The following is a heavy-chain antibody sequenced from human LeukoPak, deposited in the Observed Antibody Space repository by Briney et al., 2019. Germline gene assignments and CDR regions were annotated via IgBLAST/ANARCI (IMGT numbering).Heavy chain of an antibody. CDR1: GFTFDDYA. CDR3: AKDIAGSITMIGPSWYFDY. V-gene: IGHV3-9*01. J-gene: IGHJ4*02. CDR2: ISWNSGSI. D-gene: IGHD3-10*02. Sequence: PGGSLRLSCAASGFTFDDYAMHWVRQGPGEGVEWVSGISWNSGSIGYADSVKGRFTISRDNAKNSLCLQMNSLRAEDTALYYCAKDIAGSITMIGPSWYFDYWAREPWSPSPQ.